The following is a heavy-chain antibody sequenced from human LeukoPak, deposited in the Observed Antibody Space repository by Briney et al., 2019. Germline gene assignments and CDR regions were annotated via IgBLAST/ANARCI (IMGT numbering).Heavy chain of an antibody. CDR1: GCSINTYY. CDR3: ARPQSGLGWFDT. V-gene: IGHV4-4*07. CDR2: IYSTGIT. Sequence: PSETLSVTCPVTGCSINTYYWSWIRQPAGKGLAWIGRIYSTGITTYNPSLKARVTMSVDTSKNQFSLKRSSVAAADTAVYYCARPQSGLGWFDTWGQGILVTVSS. J-gene: IGHJ5*02.